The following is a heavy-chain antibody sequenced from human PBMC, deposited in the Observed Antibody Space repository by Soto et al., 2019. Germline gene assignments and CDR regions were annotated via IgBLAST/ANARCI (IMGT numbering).Heavy chain of an antibody. CDR3: ARDRWGDSSGYYSYYFDY. Sequence: SETLSLTCTVSGGSISSGGYYWSWIRQHPGKGLEWIGYIYYSGSTYYNPSLKSRVTISVDTSKNQFSLKLSSVTAADTAVYYCARDRWGDSSGYYSYYFDYWGQGTLVTVSS. V-gene: IGHV4-31*03. J-gene: IGHJ4*02. D-gene: IGHD3-22*01. CDR1: GGSISSGGYY. CDR2: IYYSGST.